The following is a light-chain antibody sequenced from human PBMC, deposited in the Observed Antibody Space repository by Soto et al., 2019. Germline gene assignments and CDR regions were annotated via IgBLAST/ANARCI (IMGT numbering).Light chain of an antibody. CDR2: TAS. CDR1: QPIKTW. J-gene: IGKJ3*01. Sequence: DIQLTQSPASVSAAVGDRINISCRASQPIKTWLAWYQQKPGKGPKLLIYTASTLETGVPSRFSGSGSGTDFTLTIRTLHPEDAAIYSCQQAASSPFTSAPGAKV. CDR3: QQAASSPFT. V-gene: IGKV1-12*02.